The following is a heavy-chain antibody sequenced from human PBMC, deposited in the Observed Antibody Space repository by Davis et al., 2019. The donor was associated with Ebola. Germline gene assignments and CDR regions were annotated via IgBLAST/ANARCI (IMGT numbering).Heavy chain of an antibody. Sequence: PGGSLRLSCEGYGYSFTTYWIGWVRQMPGKGLEWMGIIYPGDSDTRYSPSFLGQVTISADKSISTAYLQWSSLKASDTAIYYCARLSNTWSPAVSGLDVWGQGTMVTVSS. CDR3: ARLSNTWSPAVSGLDV. CDR2: IYPGDSDT. V-gene: IGHV5-51*01. CDR1: GYSFTTYW. D-gene: IGHD6-13*01. J-gene: IGHJ3*01.